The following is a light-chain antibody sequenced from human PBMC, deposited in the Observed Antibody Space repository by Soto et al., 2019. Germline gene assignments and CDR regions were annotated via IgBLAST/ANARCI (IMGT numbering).Light chain of an antibody. Sequence: DIVMTQSPDSLAVSLGERATIKCKSSQRVLHSSNKKNCLAWYQQKPGQPPKLLISWASTRESGVPERFSGSGSETDFTLTISSLQAEDVAVYYCQQYLYVPFAFGPGTNVDIK. V-gene: IGKV4-1*01. CDR3: QQYLYVPFA. J-gene: IGKJ3*01. CDR1: QRVLHSSNKKNC. CDR2: WAS.